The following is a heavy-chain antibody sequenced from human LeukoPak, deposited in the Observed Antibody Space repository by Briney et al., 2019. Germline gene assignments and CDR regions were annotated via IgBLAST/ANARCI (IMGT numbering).Heavy chain of an antibody. CDR3: AKATNYDSSGYTDAFDI. D-gene: IGHD3-22*01. J-gene: IGHJ3*02. CDR2: IRYDGSNK. Sequence: GGSLRLSCAASGFTFSRYGMHWVRQAPGKGLEWVSFIRYDGSNKYYADSVKGRFTISRDNSKNTLYLQMNSLRVEDTAVYYCAKATNYDSSGYTDAFDILGQGTMVTVSS. CDR1: GFTFSRYG. V-gene: IGHV3-30*02.